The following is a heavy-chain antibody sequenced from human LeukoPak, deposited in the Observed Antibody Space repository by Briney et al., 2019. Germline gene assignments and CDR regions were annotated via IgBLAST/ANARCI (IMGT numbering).Heavy chain of an antibody. Sequence: SETLSLTCTVSGGSISSSSYYWGWIRQPPGKGLEWTGSIYYSGSTYYNPSLKSRVTISVDTSKNQFSLKLSSVTAADTAVYYCARTGGYSSGWFYQNAFDIWGQGTMVTVSS. CDR1: GGSISSSSYY. J-gene: IGHJ3*02. D-gene: IGHD6-19*01. V-gene: IGHV4-39*01. CDR3: ARTGGYSSGWFYQNAFDI. CDR2: IYYSGST.